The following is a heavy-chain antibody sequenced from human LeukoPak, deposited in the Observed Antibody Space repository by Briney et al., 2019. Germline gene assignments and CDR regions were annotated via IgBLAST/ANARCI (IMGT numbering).Heavy chain of an antibody. Sequence: SQTLSLTCTVSGGSISSGSYYWSWIRQPAGKGLEWIGRIYTSGSTNYNPSLKSRVTISVDTSKNQFSLKLSSVTAADTAVYYCARVCSSTSCYTFGMDVWGQGTTVTVSS. CDR2: IYTSGST. V-gene: IGHV4-61*02. J-gene: IGHJ6*02. CDR1: GGSISSGSYY. D-gene: IGHD2-2*02. CDR3: ARVCSSTSCYTFGMDV.